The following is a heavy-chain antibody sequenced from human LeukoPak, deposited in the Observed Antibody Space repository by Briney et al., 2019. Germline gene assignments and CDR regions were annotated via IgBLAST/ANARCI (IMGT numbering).Heavy chain of an antibody. CDR1: GGSISSGGHS. V-gene: IGHV4-30-2*01. CDR3: AREGYSYPYYYYGMDV. CDR2: IYHSGSGST. J-gene: IGHJ6*02. Sequence: SETLSLTCTVSGGSISSGGHSWSWIRQPPGKGLEWIGYIYHSGSGSTYYNPSLKSRVTISIDTSKNQFSLKLSSVTAADTAVYYCAREGYSYPYYYYGMDVWGQGTTVTVSS. D-gene: IGHD5-18*01.